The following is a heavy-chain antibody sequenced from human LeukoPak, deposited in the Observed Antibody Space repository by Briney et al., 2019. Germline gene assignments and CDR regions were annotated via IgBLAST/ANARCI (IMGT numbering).Heavy chain of an antibody. CDR3: AKDRGSSWPHYYYYYGMDV. J-gene: IGHJ6*02. CDR2: ISGSGGST. D-gene: IGHD6-13*01. Sequence: PGGSLRLSCAASGFTFSSYAMSWVRQAPGKGLEWVSAISGSGGSTYYADSVKGRFTISRDNPKNTLYLQMNSLRAEDTAVYYCAKDRGSSWPHYYYYYGMDVWGQGTTVTVSS. V-gene: IGHV3-23*01. CDR1: GFTFSSYA.